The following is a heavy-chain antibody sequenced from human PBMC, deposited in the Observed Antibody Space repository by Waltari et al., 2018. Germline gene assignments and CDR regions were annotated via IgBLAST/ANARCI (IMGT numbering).Heavy chain of an antibody. CDR3: ARGSGVDS. J-gene: IGHJ4*02. CDR2: ISDWGGII. V-gene: IGHV3-23*01. D-gene: IGHD7-27*01. Sequence: EVQLLESGGGLVQPGGSLRLSCAASGLTFCPYVMNWGRQAPGKGLVWVSSISDWGGIINYAVSVKGRFTLSRDNSKNTLYLQMNSLRADDTAVYYCARGSGVDSWGQGTLVTISS. CDR1: GLTFCPYV.